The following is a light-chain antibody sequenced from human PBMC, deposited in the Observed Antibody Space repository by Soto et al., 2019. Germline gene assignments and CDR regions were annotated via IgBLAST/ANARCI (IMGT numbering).Light chain of an antibody. Sequence: QSALTQPASVSGSPGQSITISCTGTSRDVGAYDYVSWYLQYPDKAPQLLIYYVDHRPSGVPERFSGSKSGKTASLTVSGLQADDEADYYCSSYVGNNNLVFGGGTKLTVL. J-gene: IGLJ3*02. V-gene: IGLV2-8*01. CDR1: SRDVGAYDY. CDR2: YVD. CDR3: SSYVGNNNLV.